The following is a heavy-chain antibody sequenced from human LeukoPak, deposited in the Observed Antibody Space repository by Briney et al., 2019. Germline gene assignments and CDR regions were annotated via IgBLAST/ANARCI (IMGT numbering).Heavy chain of an antibody. D-gene: IGHD5-18*01. CDR2: ISSDTYI. Sequence: GGSLRLTCAASAFTFSIYSMSWVRQAPGKGLEWVSSISSDTYIYYADSVKGRFTISRDNAKKSLYLQMNSLRAEDTAVYYCAKEAAIQQPADFDYWGQGTLVTVSS. CDR1: AFTFSIYS. V-gene: IGHV3-21*04. CDR3: AKEAAIQQPADFDY. J-gene: IGHJ4*02.